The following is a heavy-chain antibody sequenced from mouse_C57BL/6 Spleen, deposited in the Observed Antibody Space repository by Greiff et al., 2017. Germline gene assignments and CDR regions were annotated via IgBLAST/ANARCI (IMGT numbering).Heavy chain of an antibody. V-gene: IGHV1-53*01. CDR2: INPSNGGT. CDR1: GYTFTSYW. CDR3: ARSRATRDYAMDY. Sequence: VQLQQPGTELVKPGASVKLSCKASGYTFTSYWMHWVKQRPGQGLEWIGNINPSNGGTNYNEKFKSKATLTVDKSSSTAYMQLSSLTSEDSAVYYCARSRATRDYAMDYWGQGTSVTVSS. D-gene: IGHD1-1*01. J-gene: IGHJ4*01.